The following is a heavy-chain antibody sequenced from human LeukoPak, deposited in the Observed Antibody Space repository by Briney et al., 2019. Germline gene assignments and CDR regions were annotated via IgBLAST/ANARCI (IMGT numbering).Heavy chain of an antibody. CDR2: IKYGGST. D-gene: IGHD1-26*01. J-gene: IGHJ4*02. CDR3: ARRIGGSAEIDY. Sequence: SETLSLTCTVSGVSISSSSYYWNWIRQPPGKGLEWIGNIKYGGSTYYNPSLKSRVTISVDTSKNQFSLKLSSVTAADTAVFYCARRIGGSAEIDYWGQGTLVTVSP. CDR1: GVSISSSSYY. V-gene: IGHV4-39*01.